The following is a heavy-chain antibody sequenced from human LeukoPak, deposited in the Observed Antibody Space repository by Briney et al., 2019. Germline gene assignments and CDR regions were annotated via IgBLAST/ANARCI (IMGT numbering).Heavy chain of an antibody. CDR3: ARAVGGDGSGSL. D-gene: IGHD3-10*01. CDR1: GDTFTGYY. V-gene: IGHV1-2*02. CDR2: INSNTGGT. Sequence: ASVKVSCKASGDTFTGYYMHWVRQAPGQGLEWMGWINSNTGGTNYAQKFQGRVTMTTDTSISTAYMELSRLRSDDTAVYYCARAVGGDGSGSLWGPGTLVTVSS. J-gene: IGHJ4*02.